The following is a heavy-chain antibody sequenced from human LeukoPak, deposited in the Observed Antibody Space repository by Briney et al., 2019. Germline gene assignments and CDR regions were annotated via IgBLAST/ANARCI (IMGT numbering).Heavy chain of an antibody. CDR3: ARDQYYYDSSGYYPY. J-gene: IGHJ4*02. V-gene: IGHV3-74*01. D-gene: IGHD3-22*01. Sequence: QSGGSLRLSCAASGFTFSSYWMHWVRQAPGKVLVWVSRINNDGSSTSYADSVKGRFTISRDNAKNTLYLQMNSLRAEDTAVYYCARDQYYYDSSGYYPYWGQGTLVTVSS. CDR1: GFTFSSYW. CDR2: INNDGSST.